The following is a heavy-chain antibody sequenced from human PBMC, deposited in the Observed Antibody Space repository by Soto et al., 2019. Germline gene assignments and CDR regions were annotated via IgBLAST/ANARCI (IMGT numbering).Heavy chain of an antibody. CDR3: VRSDSATGTTFGY. V-gene: IGHV2-5*02. CDR1: GFSLSSSGVG. CDR2: IYWDDDK. D-gene: IGHD1-1*01. Sequence: QITLKESGPTQVKPTQTLTLTCTVSGFSLSSSGVGVGWIRQPPGKALEWLALIYWDDDKRYSPSLKTRVTVTRDTSKNPVALTVTDMDPADTATYYCVRSDSATGTTFGYWGQGILVTVPS. J-gene: IGHJ4*02.